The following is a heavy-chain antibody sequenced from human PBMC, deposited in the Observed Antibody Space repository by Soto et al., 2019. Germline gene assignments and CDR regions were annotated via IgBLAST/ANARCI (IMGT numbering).Heavy chain of an antibody. J-gene: IGHJ5*02. V-gene: IGHV4-31*03. Sequence: KTSETLSLTCTVSGGSISIGGYYWSWIRQHPGKGLEWIGYIYYSGSFYYNPSLRSRVTISVDTSKNQFSLKLSSVTAADTAVYYCARGGVVPASIEVNWFDTWGQGTLVTVSS. D-gene: IGHD2-2*02. CDR2: IYYSGSF. CDR3: ARGGVVPASIEVNWFDT. CDR1: GGSISIGGYY.